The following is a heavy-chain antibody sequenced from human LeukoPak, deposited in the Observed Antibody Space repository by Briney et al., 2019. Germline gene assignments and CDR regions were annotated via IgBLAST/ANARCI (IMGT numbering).Heavy chain of an antibody. D-gene: IGHD5-18*01. Sequence: GGSLRLSCAASGFTFSSYGMHWVRQAPGKGLEWVSYISSSGSTIYYADSVKGRFTISRDNAKNSLYLQMNSLRAEDTAVYYCARDVSGYSYGYYYYYMDVWGKGTTVTVSS. V-gene: IGHV3-48*04. CDR1: GFTFSSYG. CDR3: ARDVSGYSYGYYYYYMDV. J-gene: IGHJ6*03. CDR2: ISSSGSTI.